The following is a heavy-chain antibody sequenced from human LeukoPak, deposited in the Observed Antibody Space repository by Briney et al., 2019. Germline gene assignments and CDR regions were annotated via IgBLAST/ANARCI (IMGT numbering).Heavy chain of an antibody. J-gene: IGHJ4*02. CDR3: ASSYYDSSDYSIIFDY. D-gene: IGHD3-22*01. CDR2: IYYSGST. CDR1: GGSISSYY. V-gene: IGHV4-59*01. Sequence: SETLSLTCTVSGGSISSYYWSWIRQPPGKGLEWIGYIYYSGSTNYNPSLKSRVTISVDTSKNQFSLKLSSVTAADTAVYYCASSYYDSSDYSIIFDYWGQGTLVTVSS.